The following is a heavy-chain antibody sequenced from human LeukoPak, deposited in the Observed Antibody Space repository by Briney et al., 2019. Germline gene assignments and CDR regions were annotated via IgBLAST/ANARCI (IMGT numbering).Heavy chain of an antibody. Sequence: ASVKVSCKASGYTFTGYYMHWVRQAPGQGLEWMGWINPNSGGTNYAQKFQGRVTMTRDTSISTAYMVLSRLRSDDTAVYYCASHPYYYGPGSYHDYWGQGTLVTVSS. CDR3: ASHPYYYGPGSYHDY. J-gene: IGHJ4*02. CDR2: INPNSGGT. CDR1: GYTFTGYY. V-gene: IGHV1-2*02. D-gene: IGHD3-10*01.